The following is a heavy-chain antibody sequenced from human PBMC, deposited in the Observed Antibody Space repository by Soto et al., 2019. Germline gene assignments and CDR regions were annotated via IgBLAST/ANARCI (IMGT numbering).Heavy chain of an antibody. CDR3: ARDNLHLGFGY. D-gene: IGHD1-20*01. V-gene: IGHV4-31*02. J-gene: IGHJ4*02. CDR2: IYSSGNT. Sequence: WTWIRQRPGKGLEWIGYIYSSGNTYYNPSLKSRVTISLDTSQNHFSLKVNSVTAADTAVYYCARDNLHLGFGYWGQGTLVTVS.